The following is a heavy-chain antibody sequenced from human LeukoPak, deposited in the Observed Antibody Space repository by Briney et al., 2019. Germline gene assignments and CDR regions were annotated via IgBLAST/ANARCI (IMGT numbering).Heavy chain of an antibody. V-gene: IGHV3-30*04. CDR3: ARKGRGRGVFYF. J-gene: IGHJ4*02. Sequence: PGGSLRLSCAASGFTFSSYAMHWVRQAPGKGLEWVAVISYDGSNKYYADSVKGRFTISRDTSKNTLYLQMNSLRAEDTTVYYWARKGRGRGVFYFWGQGTLGTVSS. D-gene: IGHD3-10*01. CDR1: GFTFSSYA. CDR2: ISYDGSNK.